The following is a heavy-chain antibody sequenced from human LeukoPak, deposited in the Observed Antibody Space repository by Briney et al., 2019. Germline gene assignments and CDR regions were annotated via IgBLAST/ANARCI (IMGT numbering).Heavy chain of an antibody. CDR3: ARDRSAAPADY. Sequence: PSETLSLTCTVSGGSITNNYWAWIRQPPGKGLEWIGYTHDSGNSNYNPSLRSRVTISIDTSKNQFSLKLTSVTAADTDVYYCARDRSAAPADYWGQGTLVTVSS. CDR2: THDSGNS. CDR1: GGSITNNY. J-gene: IGHJ4*02. V-gene: IGHV4-59*13. D-gene: IGHD6-13*01.